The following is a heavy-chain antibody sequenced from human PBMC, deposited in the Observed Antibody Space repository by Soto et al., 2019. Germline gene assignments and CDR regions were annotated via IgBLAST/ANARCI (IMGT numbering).Heavy chain of an antibody. Sequence: QVQLVQSGAEVKKPGASVKVSCKASGYTFTSYGISWVRQAPGQGLEWMGWISAYNGNTNYAQKLQGRVTMTTDTSXSKXYRELRSLRSDDTAVYYCARDGQPTSAVYYYGMDVWGQGTTVTVSS. V-gene: IGHV1-18*01. D-gene: IGHD6-13*01. CDR1: GYTFTSYG. CDR2: ISAYNGNT. J-gene: IGHJ6*02. CDR3: ARDGQPTSAVYYYGMDV.